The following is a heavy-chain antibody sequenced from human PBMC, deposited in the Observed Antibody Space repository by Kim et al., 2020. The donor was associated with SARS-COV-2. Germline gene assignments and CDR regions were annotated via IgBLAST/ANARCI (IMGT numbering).Heavy chain of an antibody. CDR1: GFTFSNHA. J-gene: IGHJ6*02. V-gene: IGHV3-23*01. D-gene: IGHD2-15*01. Sequence: GGSLRLSCAASGFTFSNHAMSWVRQAPGKGLEWVSAISDSGTSTYYADSVKGRFTISRDNSKNTLYLQMNSLRAEDTAVYYCAKVIISVGYYNYAMDVWGQGTTVTVSS. CDR3: AKVIISVGYYNYAMDV. CDR2: ISDSGTST.